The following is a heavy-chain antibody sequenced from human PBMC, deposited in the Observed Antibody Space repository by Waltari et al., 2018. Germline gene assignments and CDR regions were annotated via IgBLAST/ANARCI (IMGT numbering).Heavy chain of an antibody. CDR1: GNTFTSYY. Sequence: QVQLVQSGAEVKKPGASVKVSCKASGNTFTSYYVHWVRQAPGQGLEWMVLSNPRGGTITYAQQFQGRVTMTGDTSTSRVYMELSSLRSEDTAVYYCAIYSSGWYPWGQGTLVTVSS. CDR3: AIYSSGWYP. V-gene: IGHV1-46*01. CDR2: SNPRGGTI. J-gene: IGHJ5*02. D-gene: IGHD6-19*01.